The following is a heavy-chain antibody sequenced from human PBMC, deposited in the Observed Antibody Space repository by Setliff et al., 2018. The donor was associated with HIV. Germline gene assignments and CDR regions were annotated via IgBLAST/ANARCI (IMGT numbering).Heavy chain of an antibody. Sequence: GGSLRLSCAASGFTFDDYAMHWVRQVPGKGLEWVSLISENGGRTNYAAAVTGRFTISRDNAKNSVYLQMHSLRVEETAVYYCAAVPWGHSSLIIDHWGQGTPVTVSS. D-gene: IGHD3-16*01. CDR1: GFTFDDYA. J-gene: IGHJ4*02. CDR2: ISENGGRT. CDR3: AAVPWGHSSLIIDH. V-gene: IGHV3-43*02.